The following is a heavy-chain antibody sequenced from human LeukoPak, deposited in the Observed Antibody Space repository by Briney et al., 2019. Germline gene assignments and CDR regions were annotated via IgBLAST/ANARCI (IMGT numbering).Heavy chain of an antibody. CDR2: MNPNSGNT. J-gene: IGHJ4*02. CDR3: ARGRVVRGVILPFDY. CDR1: GYTFTSYD. V-gene: IGHV1-8*01. Sequence: ASVKVSCKASGYTFTSYDVNWVRQATGQGLEWMGWMNPNSGNTGYAQKFQGRVTMTRNTSISTAYMELSSLRSEDTAVYYCARGRVVRGVILPFDYWGQGTLVTVSS. D-gene: IGHD3-10*01.